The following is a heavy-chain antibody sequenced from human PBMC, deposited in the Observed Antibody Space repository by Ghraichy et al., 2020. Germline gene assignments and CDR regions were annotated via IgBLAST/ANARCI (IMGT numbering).Heavy chain of an antibody. Sequence: SETLSLTCAVYGGSFSGHFCHWVRQPPGKGLEWLGEINHSGNSNYNPSLKSRVTISVDASKNEFSLTLTSVTAADTAMYYCASVRSDLVNRGRPMDVWGQGTTVTVSS. D-gene: IGHD3-3*01. J-gene: IGHJ6*02. CDR1: GGSFSGHF. CDR2: INHSGNS. CDR3: ASVRSDLVNRGRPMDV. V-gene: IGHV4-34*01.